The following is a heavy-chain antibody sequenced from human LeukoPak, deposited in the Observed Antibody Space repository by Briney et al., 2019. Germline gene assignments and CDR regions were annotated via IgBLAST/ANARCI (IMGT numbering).Heavy chain of an antibody. CDR1: VVTFSIDS. D-gene: IGHD3-10*01. Sequence: GGGLRLSCAASVVTFSIDSMNWVPHAPGKGREWGSYISSSSSYRNYADSVKGRFTISRDNAKNSLHLQMNSLRAEDTAVYYCATGPWFGKYLDVWGKGTTVTISS. CDR2: ISSSSSYR. J-gene: IGHJ6*03. V-gene: IGHV3-21*04. CDR3: ATGPWFGKYLDV.